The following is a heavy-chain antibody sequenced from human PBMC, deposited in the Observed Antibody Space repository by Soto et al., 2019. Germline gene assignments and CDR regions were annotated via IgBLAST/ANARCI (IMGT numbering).Heavy chain of an antibody. CDR3: VRGGGGGLFDP. V-gene: IGHV3-11*06. J-gene: IGHJ5*02. Sequence: GGSLRLSCAATGFTFNDHGMTWVRQAPGKGLEWLSYISPGSRYPAYADSVKGRFTISRDNAKRSLYLQMMSLTAEDTAIYYCVRGGGGGLFDPWGQGTMVTVSS. CDR2: ISPGSRYP. CDR1: GFTFNDHG. D-gene: IGHD2-15*01.